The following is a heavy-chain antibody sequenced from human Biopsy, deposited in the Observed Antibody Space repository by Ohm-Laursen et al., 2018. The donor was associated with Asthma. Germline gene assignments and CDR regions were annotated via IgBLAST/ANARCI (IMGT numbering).Heavy chain of an antibody. CDR3: ARGPNYHGSGRAPIGMDV. CDR2: IYYTGGD. V-gene: IGHV4-61*01. J-gene: IGHJ6*02. Sequence: PGTLSLTCTVSGGSVSTGSYYWCWIRQPPGKGLEWLGYIYYTGGDNYNPSLKSRVTISVDTSKNQFSLRLNSVTAADTAVYYCARGPNYHGSGRAPIGMDVWGQGTTVTVSS. D-gene: IGHD3-10*01. CDR1: GGSVSTGSYY.